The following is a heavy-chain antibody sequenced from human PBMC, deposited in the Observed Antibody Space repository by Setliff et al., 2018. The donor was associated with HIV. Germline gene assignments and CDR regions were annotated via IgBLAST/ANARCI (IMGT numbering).Heavy chain of an antibody. CDR1: GGSIDSSDYY. CDR2: VYYTGST. CDR3: ARHQGKYYDSSGYSGWFFDL. J-gene: IGHJ2*01. Sequence: SETLSLTCSVSGGSIDSSDYYWGWIRQPPGKGLERIGTVYYTGSTFYNPSLKSRVTISIDTSKNQFSLKLSSVTAADTAVYYCARHQGKYYDSSGYSGWFFDLWGRGTLVTVSS. V-gene: IGHV4-39*01. D-gene: IGHD3-22*01.